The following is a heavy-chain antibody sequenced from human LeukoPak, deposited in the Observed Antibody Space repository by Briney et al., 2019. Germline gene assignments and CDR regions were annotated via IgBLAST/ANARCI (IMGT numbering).Heavy chain of an antibody. Sequence: GGSLRLSCAASGFTFSNAWMSWVRQAPGKGLEWVGRIKSKTDGGTTDYAAPVKGRFTISRDDSKNTLYLQMDSLRTEDTAVYYCTTDGILTTPVDYWGQGTLVTVSS. CDR2: IKSKTDGGTT. V-gene: IGHV3-15*01. CDR3: TTDGILTTPVDY. J-gene: IGHJ4*02. CDR1: GFTFSNAW. D-gene: IGHD4-11*01.